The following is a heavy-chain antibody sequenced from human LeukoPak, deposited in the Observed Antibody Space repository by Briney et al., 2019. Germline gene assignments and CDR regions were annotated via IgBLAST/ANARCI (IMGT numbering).Heavy chain of an antibody. Sequence: PGGSLRLSCAASGFTFTSYSMHWVRQAPGKGPEWVSYITSSSTTINYADSVKGRFTISRDNAKNSLYLHMNSLRDEDTAVYYCARRYSSSSWDFDYWGQGTLVTVSS. V-gene: IGHV3-48*02. CDR3: ARRYSSSSWDFDY. D-gene: IGHD6-6*01. CDR2: ITSSSTTI. J-gene: IGHJ4*02. CDR1: GFTFTSYS.